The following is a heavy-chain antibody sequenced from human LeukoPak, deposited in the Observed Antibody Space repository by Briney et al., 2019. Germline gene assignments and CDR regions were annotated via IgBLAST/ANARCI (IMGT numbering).Heavy chain of an antibody. V-gene: IGHV3-74*01. D-gene: IGHD1-26*01. J-gene: IGHJ3*02. CDR1: GFSFRDYW. Sequence: PGGSLRLSCAASGFSFRDYWMHWVRQAPGKGLVWVSRISSDGTTTNYADSVKGRFTFSRDNAKSTLYLQMNSLRGEDTAVYYCARSPGRNEAFDMWGQGTMVTVSS. CDR2: ISSDGTTT. CDR3: ARSPGRNEAFDM.